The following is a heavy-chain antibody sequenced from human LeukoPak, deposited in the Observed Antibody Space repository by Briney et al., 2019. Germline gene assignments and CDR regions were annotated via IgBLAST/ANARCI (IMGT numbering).Heavy chain of an antibody. V-gene: IGHV3-11*05. D-gene: IGHD2-2*03. CDR2: ISSSSSYT. CDR1: GVTFSDYY. Sequence: GGSLRLSGAASGVTFSDYYMSWIRQAPGKGLEWVSYISSSSSYTNYADSVKGRFTISRDNAKNSLYLQTNSLRAEDTAVYYCARARVGIVVVPAAMDYWGQGTLVTVSS. J-gene: IGHJ4*02. CDR3: ARARVGIVVVPAAMDY.